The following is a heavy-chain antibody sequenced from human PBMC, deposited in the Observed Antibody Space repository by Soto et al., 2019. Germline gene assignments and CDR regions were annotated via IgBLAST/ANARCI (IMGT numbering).Heavy chain of an antibody. D-gene: IGHD5-18*01. CDR2: IYYSGST. Sequence: PSETLSLTCTVSGGSISSYYWSWIRQPPGKGLEWIGYIYYSGSTNYNPSLKSRVTISVDTSKNQFSLKLSSVTAADTAVYYCAASVTAMVRSVDQPLTTGSFDYWGQGTLVTSPQ. CDR1: GGSISSYY. J-gene: IGHJ4*02. V-gene: IGHV4-59*01. CDR3: AASVTAMVRSVDQPLTTGSFDY.